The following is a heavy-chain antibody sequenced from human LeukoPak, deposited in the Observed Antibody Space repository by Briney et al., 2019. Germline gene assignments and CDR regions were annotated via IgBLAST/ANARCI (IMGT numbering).Heavy chain of an antibody. CDR3: ARDLDCSGGSCYVKRPPFDX. D-gene: IGHD2-15*01. CDR2: ISSSSSYI. CDR1: GFTFSSYS. J-gene: IGHJ4*02. V-gene: IGHV3-21*01. Sequence: GGSLRLSCAASGFTFSSYSMNWVRQAPGKGLEWVSSISSSSSYIYYADSVKGRFTISRDNAKNSLYLQMNSLRAEDTAVYYCARDLDCSGGSCYVKRPPFDXWGQGTLVTVS.